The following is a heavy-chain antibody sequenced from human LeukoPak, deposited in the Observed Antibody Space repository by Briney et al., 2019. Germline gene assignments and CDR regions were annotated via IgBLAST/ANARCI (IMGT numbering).Heavy chain of an antibody. D-gene: IGHD3-10*01. Sequence: SETLSLTCAVYGGSFSGYYRSWIRQPPGKGLEWIGYIYYSGSTNYNPSLKSRVTISVDTSKNQFSLKLSSVTAADTAVYYCAREDSPGVFDYWGQGTLVTVSS. J-gene: IGHJ4*02. V-gene: IGHV4-59*08. CDR3: AREDSPGVFDY. CDR1: GGSFSGYY. CDR2: IYYSGST.